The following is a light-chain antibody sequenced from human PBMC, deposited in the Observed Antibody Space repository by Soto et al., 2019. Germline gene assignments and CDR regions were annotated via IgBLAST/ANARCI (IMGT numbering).Light chain of an antibody. J-gene: IGKJ1*01. Sequence: EIVLTQSPGTLSLSPGDRATLSCRASQSVSFNVLAWYQQKTGQAPRLLVYGASSRATGIPDRFSGSGSGTDLTLTISRLEPEDFAVYYCQQYGNSPPWTFGQGTKVEIK. CDR1: QSVSFNV. V-gene: IGKV3-20*01. CDR2: GAS. CDR3: QQYGNSPPWT.